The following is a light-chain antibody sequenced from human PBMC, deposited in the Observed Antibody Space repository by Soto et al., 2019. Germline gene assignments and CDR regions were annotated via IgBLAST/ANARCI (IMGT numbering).Light chain of an antibody. CDR3: QQYTDWPLT. CDR2: GAS. Sequence: EIVMTQSPATLSVSPGERATLSCRASQSLSSSLAWYQHKRGQAARLLIHGASTRAIGIPDRFSGSGSGTEFTLTISSLQSEDFAVYYCQQYTDWPLTFGGGTKV. V-gene: IGKV3-15*01. J-gene: IGKJ4*01. CDR1: QSLSSS.